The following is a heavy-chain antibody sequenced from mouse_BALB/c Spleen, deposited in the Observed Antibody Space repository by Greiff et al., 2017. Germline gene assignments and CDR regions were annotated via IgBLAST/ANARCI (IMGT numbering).Heavy chain of an antibody. J-gene: IGHJ1*01. V-gene: IGHV1-87*01. CDR3: ARGTDWYFDV. D-gene: IGHD3-3*01. Sequence: QVQLKQSGAELARPGASVKLSCKASGYTFTSYWMQWVKQRPGQGLEWIGAIYPGDGDTRYTQKFKGKATLTADKSSSTAYMQLSSLASEDSAVYYCARGTDWYFDVWGAGTTVTVSS. CDR1: GYTFTSYW. CDR2: IYPGDGDT.